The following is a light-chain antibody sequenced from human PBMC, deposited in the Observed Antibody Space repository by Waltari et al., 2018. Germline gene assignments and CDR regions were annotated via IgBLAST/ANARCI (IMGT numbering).Light chain of an antibody. CDR3: MQGLQTPIT. CDR2: LGS. J-gene: IGKJ4*01. CDR1: QSLLHTNGHHY. Sequence: DIVMTQSPLSLPVTPGEPASISCRSSQSLLHTNGHHYLDWYLQKPGQSTQLLIYLGSNPPACVPARFRGSRSGTDFTLKISRVEVEDVRVYYCMQGLQTPITFGGGTKVEIK. V-gene: IGKV2-28*01.